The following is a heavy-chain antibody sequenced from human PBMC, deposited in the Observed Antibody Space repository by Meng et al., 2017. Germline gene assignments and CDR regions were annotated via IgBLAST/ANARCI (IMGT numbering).Heavy chain of an antibody. D-gene: IGHD2/OR15-2a*01. V-gene: IGHV3-33*01. Sequence: GQRVESGGGGVQPGRSLRLSCAASGFTFSSYGMHWVRQAPGKGLEWVAVIWYDGSNKYYADSVKGRFTISRDNSKNTLYLQMNSLRAEDTAVYYCARGLSTTYWYFDLWGRGTLVTVSS. J-gene: IGHJ2*01. CDR1: GFTFSSYG. CDR2: IWYDGSNK. CDR3: ARGLSTTYWYFDL.